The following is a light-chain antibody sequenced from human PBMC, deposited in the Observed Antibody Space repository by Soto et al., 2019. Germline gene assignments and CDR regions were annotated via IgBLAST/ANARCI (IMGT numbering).Light chain of an antibody. CDR2: DVT. CDR1: SSDVGGYNY. Sequence: QSALTQFASVSGSPGQSITISCTGTSSDVGGYNYVSWYQQYPGKAPKLMIYDVTNRPSGVSNRFSGSKSGKTASLAISGLQAEDEADYYFSSYTSSATVVFGGGTKLTV. CDR3: SSYTSSATVV. J-gene: IGLJ2*01. V-gene: IGLV2-14*01.